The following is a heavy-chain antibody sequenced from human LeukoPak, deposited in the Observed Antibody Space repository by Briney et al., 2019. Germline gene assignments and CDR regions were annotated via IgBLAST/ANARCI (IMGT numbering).Heavy chain of an antibody. CDR2: ISGSGGST. CDR1: GFTFSSYA. Sequence: GGSLRLSCAASGFTFSSYAMSWVRQAPGKGLEWVSAISGSGGSTYYADSVKGRFTISRDNSKNTLYLQRNSLRAEDTAVYYCAKSLKWCYSDILTGYPEYYFDYWGQGTLFTVSS. D-gene: IGHD3-9*01. J-gene: IGHJ4*02. CDR3: AKSLKWCYSDILTGYPEYYFDY. V-gene: IGHV3-23*01.